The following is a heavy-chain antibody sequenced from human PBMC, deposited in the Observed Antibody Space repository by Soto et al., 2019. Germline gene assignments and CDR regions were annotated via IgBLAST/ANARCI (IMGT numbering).Heavy chain of an antibody. CDR3: ARGLVVPAASSWFDP. J-gene: IGHJ5*02. V-gene: IGHV1-8*02. CDR1: GDTFSSCT. Sequence: ASVKVSCKASGDTFSSCTISWVRQAPGQGLEWMGRINPNSGITSYAQKFQGRVTMTRNNSISTAYMELSSLRSEDTAVYYCARGLVVPAASSWFDPWGQGTLVTVSS. D-gene: IGHD2-2*01. CDR2: INPNSGIT.